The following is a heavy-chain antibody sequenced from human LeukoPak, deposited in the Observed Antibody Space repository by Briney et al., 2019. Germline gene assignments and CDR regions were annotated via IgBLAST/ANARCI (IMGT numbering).Heavy chain of an antibody. J-gene: IGHJ4*02. Sequence: ASVKVSCKASGYTFTSYGISWVRQAPGQGLEWMGWISAYNGNTNYAQKLQGRVTMTTDTSTSTAYMELRSLRPDDTAVYYCARDLGIRYYDSSGYSVYWGQGTLVTVSS. V-gene: IGHV1-18*01. D-gene: IGHD3-22*01. CDR3: ARDLGIRYYDSSGYSVY. CDR2: ISAYNGNT. CDR1: GYTFTSYG.